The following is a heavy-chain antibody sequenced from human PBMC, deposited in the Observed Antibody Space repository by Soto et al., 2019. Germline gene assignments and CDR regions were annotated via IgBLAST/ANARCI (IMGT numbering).Heavy chain of an antibody. D-gene: IGHD3-22*01. CDR3: ARRGVYYDNSGRTATDY. CDR2: IHHSGST. J-gene: IGHJ4*02. V-gene: IGHV4-39*01. Sequence: SETLCLTYTVSGGSIGGGSYYWGWIRQPPGKGLEWIGSIHHSGSTNHSPSLKSRVTISVDTSKNQFSLELRSVTAADTALYYCARRGVYYDNSGRTATDYWGQGTLVTVSS. CDR1: GGSIGGGSYY.